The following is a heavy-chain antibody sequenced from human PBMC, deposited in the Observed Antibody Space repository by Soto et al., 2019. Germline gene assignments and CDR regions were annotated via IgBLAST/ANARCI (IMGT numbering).Heavy chain of an antibody. D-gene: IGHD1-26*01. CDR2: IYDSGST. CDR3: AGDIRSGSYRFDY. J-gene: IGHJ4*02. V-gene: IGHV4-59*08. Sequence: TLSLTCTVSDGSISSYYWSWLRQPPGKGLEWIGYIYDSGSTLYNPSLKSRVTISVDRPNNQFSLKLRSVTAADTAIYYCAGDIRSGSYRFDYWGQGTLATSPQ. CDR1: DGSISSYY.